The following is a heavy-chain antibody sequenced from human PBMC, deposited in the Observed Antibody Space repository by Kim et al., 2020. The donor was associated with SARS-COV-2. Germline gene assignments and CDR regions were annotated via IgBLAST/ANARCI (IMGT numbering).Heavy chain of an antibody. CDR2: IYPGDSDT. CDR1: GYSFTSYW. Sequence: GESLKISCKGSGYSFTSYWIGWVRQMPGKGLEWMGIIYPGDSDTRYSPSFQGQVTISADKSISTAYLQWSSLKASDTAMYYCARQRKDEGGYSYGIFDYWGQGTLVTVSS. J-gene: IGHJ4*02. CDR3: ARQRKDEGGYSYGIFDY. V-gene: IGHV5-51*01. D-gene: IGHD5-18*01.